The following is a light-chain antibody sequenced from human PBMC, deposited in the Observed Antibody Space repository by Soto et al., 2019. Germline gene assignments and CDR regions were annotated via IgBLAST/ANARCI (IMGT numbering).Light chain of an antibody. CDR3: AAWDDSLSGWV. V-gene: IGLV1-47*02. CDR1: SSNIGSNY. CDR2: SNN. J-gene: IGLJ3*02. Sequence: QSLLTQPPSVSAAPGQKVTISCSGSSSNIGSNYVYWYQQLPGTAPKLLIYSNNQRPSGVPDRFSGSKSGTSASLAISGLRSEDEADYYCAAWDDSLSGWVFGGGTKLTVL.